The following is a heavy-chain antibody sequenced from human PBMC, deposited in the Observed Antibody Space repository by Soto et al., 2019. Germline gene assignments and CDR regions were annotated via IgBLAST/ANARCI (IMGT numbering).Heavy chain of an antibody. V-gene: IGHV3-21*01. D-gene: IGHD2-8*02. CDR1: GFTFSSYS. CDR2: ISSSSSYI. CDR3: ARGPTGGANWFDP. J-gene: IGHJ5*02. Sequence: EVQLVESGGGLVKPGGSLRLSCAASGFTFSSYSMNWVRQAPGKGLEWVSSISSSSSYIYYADSVKGRFTISRDNAKNSLYLQMNSLRDEDTAVYYCARGPTGGANWFDPWGQGTLVTVSS.